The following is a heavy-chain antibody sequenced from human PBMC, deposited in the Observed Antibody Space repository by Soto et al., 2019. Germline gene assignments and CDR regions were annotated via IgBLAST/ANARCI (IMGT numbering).Heavy chain of an antibody. D-gene: IGHD3-22*01. CDR2: ISHSGGS. CDR1: GGSFTSNY. J-gene: IGHJ4*02. V-gene: IGHV4-34*01. CDR3: ASALYYYDSSGLILSFDY. Sequence: SETLSLTCAVYGGSFTSNYWSWIRQPPGKGLEWIGEISHSGGSSYNPSLKSRVTISVATSKNQFSLKLSSVTAADTAVYYCASALYYYDSSGLILSFDYWGQGTLVTVSS.